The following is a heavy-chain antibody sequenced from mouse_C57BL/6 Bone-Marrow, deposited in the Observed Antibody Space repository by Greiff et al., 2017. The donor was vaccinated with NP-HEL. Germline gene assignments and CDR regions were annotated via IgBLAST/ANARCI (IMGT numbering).Heavy chain of an antibody. J-gene: IGHJ1*03. CDR3: ARPDYYGSSCWYFDV. CDR1: GYTFTDYY. Sequence: DVKLQESGPVLVKPGASVKMSCKASGYTFTDYYMNWVKQSHGKSLEWIGVINPYNGGTSYNQKFKGKATLTVDKSSSTAYMELNSLTSEDSAVYYCARPDYYGSSCWYFDVWGTGTTVTVSS. D-gene: IGHD1-1*01. CDR2: INPYNGGT. V-gene: IGHV1-19*01.